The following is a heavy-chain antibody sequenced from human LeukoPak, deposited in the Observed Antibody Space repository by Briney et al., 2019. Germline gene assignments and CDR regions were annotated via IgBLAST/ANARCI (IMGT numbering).Heavy chain of an antibody. CDR1: GFTFSSYA. CDR3: AKASDYGDYRGYFDY. D-gene: IGHD4-17*01. V-gene: IGHV3-23*01. CDR2: ISGSGGYT. Sequence: GGSLRLSCAASGFTFSSYAMSWVRQAPGKGLEWVSTISGSGGYTYYADSVKGRFTVSRDNSKNTLYLQMNSLRAEDTAVYYCAKASDYGDYRGYFDYWGQGTLVTVSS. J-gene: IGHJ4*02.